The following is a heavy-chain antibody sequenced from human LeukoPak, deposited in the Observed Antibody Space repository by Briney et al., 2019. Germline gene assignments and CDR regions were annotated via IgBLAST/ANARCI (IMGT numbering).Heavy chain of an antibody. D-gene: IGHD2-2*01. Sequence: NPSETLSLTCTVSGGSISSGGYYWSWIRQHPGKGLEWIGYIYYSGSTYYNPSLKSRVTISVDTSKNQFSLKLSSVTAADTAVYYCARVFRYCSSTSCRSSDYWGQGTLVTVSS. CDR2: IYYSGST. V-gene: IGHV4-31*03. CDR1: GGSISSGGYY. J-gene: IGHJ4*02. CDR3: ARVFRYCSSTSCRSSDY.